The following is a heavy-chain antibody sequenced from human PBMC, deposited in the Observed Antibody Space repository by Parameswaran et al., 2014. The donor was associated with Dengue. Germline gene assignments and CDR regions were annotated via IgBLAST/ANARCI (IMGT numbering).Heavy chain of an antibody. CDR3: ARGDYDFWSGYYTPFDY. V-gene: IGHV3-21*01. Sequence: GLEWVSSISSSSSYIYYADSVKGRFTISRDNAKNSLYLQMNSLRAEDTAVYYCARGDYDFWSGYYTPFDYWGQGTLVTVSS. CDR2: ISSSSSYI. D-gene: IGHD3-3*01. J-gene: IGHJ4*02.